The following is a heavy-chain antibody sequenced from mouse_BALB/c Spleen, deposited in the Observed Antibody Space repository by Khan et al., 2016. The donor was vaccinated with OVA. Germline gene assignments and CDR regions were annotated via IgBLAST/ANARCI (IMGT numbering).Heavy chain of an antibody. CDR2: INPGSGDI. V-gene: IGHV1-54*03. CDR3: SRSGYGFGAY. CDR1: GYAFTDYL. D-gene: IGHD3-2*02. J-gene: IGHJ3*01. Sequence: QVQLQQSGAEMVRPGTSVKVSCKASGYAFTDYLIEWLKQRPGQGLEWIGMINPGSGDIIYNEKFMDKATLTTDKSSSTAYMWLTSLTSADSAVYFCSRSGYGFGAYWGPGTLVTVSA.